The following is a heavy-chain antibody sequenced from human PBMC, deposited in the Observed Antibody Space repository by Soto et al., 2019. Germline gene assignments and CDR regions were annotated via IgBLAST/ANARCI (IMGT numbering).Heavy chain of an antibody. V-gene: IGHV4-34*01. CDR2: INHSGST. CDR3: ASGIAARPDYYYGMDV. CDR1: GGSFGGYY. D-gene: IGHD6-6*01. Sequence: PSETLSLTCAVYGGSFGGYYWSWIRQPPGKGLEWIGEINHSGSTNYNPSLRSRVTISVDTSKNQFSLKLSSVTAADTAVYYCASGIAARPDYYYGMDVWGQGTTVTVSS. J-gene: IGHJ6*02.